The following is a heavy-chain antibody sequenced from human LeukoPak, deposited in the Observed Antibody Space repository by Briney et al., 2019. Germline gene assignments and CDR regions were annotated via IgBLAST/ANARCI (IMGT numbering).Heavy chain of an antibody. CDR2: IHTDGSST. CDR1: GFTFSSYW. D-gene: IGHD3-22*01. Sequence: GGSLRLSCAASGFTFSSYWMHWVRQAPGEGLVWVSRIHTDGSSTNYADSVRGRFTISRDNAKNTLYLQMNSLRAEDTAVYYCARKTDSGGQGDYWGPGTLVTVSS. V-gene: IGHV3-74*01. CDR3: ARKTDSGGQGDY. J-gene: IGHJ4*02.